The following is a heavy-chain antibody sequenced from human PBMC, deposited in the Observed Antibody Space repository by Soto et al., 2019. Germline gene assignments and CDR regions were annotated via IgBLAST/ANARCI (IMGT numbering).Heavy chain of an antibody. V-gene: IGHV1-3*01. CDR1: GYTFTSYA. Sequence: QVQLVQSGAEVKKPGASVKGSCKASGYTFTSYAMHWVRQAPGQRLEWMGWINAGNGNTKYSQKFQGRVTITRDTSASTAYMELSSLRSEDTAVYYCARGAPPTMVRGVIITGYNWFDPWGQGTLVTVSS. J-gene: IGHJ5*02. CDR3: ARGAPPTMVRGVIITGYNWFDP. CDR2: INAGNGNT. D-gene: IGHD3-10*01.